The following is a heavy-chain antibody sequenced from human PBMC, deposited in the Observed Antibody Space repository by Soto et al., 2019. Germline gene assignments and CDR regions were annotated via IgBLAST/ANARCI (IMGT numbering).Heavy chain of an antibody. D-gene: IGHD2-15*01. V-gene: IGHV1-18*04. CDR3: ARLTTHCSGGSCYPNWFDP. CDR1: GYTFTSYG. Sequence: ASVKVSCKASGYTFTSYGISWVRQAPGQGLEWMGWISAYNGNTNYAQKLQGRVTMTTDTSTSTAYMELRSLRSDDTAVYYCARLTTHCSGGSCYPNWFDPWGQGTLVTVSS. CDR2: ISAYNGNT. J-gene: IGHJ5*02.